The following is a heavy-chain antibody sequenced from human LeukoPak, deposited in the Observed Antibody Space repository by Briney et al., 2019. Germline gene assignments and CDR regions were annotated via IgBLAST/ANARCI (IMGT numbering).Heavy chain of an antibody. D-gene: IGHD3-10*01. CDR2: ISWNSGSI. CDR1: GFTFDDYA. J-gene: IGHJ5*02. CDR3: AKALYGSGILGGFDP. V-gene: IGHV3-9*01. Sequence: VRSLRLSCAASGFTFDDYAMHWVRQAPGKGLEWVSGISWNSGSIGYADSVKGRFTISRDNAKNSLYLQMNSLRAEDTALYYCAKALYGSGILGGFDPWGQGTLVTVSS.